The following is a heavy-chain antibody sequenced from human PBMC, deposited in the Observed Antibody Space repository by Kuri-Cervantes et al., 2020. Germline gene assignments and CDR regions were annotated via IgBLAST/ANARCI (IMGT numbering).Heavy chain of an antibody. D-gene: IGHD3-22*01. Sequence: GGSLRLSCAASGFTFSSYSMNWVRQAPGKGLEWVSSISSSSSYIYYADSVKGRFTISRDNAKNSLYLQMNSLRDEDTAVYYCARGGSEDYYDSSEYYYYGMDVWGQGTTVTVSS. CDR1: GFTFSSYS. V-gene: IGHV3-21*01. CDR2: ISSSSSYI. CDR3: ARGGSEDYYDSSEYYYYGMDV. J-gene: IGHJ6*02.